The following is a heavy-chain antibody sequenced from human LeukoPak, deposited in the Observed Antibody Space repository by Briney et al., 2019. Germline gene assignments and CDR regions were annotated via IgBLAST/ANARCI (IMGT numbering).Heavy chain of an antibody. CDR3: ARDPLAYCGGDCYPNSYYYGMDV. CDR1: GFTFSSYS. D-gene: IGHD2-21*02. V-gene: IGHV3-48*02. Sequence: QPGGSLRLSCAASGFTFSSYSMNWVRQAPGKGLEWVSYISSSSSTIYYADSVKGRFTISRDNAKNSLYLQMNSLRDEDTAVYYCARDPLAYCGGDCYPNSYYYGMDVWGQGTTVTVSS. CDR2: ISSSSSTI. J-gene: IGHJ6*02.